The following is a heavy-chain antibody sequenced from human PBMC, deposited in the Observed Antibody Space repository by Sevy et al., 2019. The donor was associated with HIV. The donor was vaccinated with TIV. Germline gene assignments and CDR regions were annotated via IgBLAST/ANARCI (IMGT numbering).Heavy chain of an antibody. Sequence: GGSLRLSCAASGFTFSTYNMNWVRQAPGKGLEWVSSITFSSNYIYYADSVKGRFTISRDNAKNSLYLQMNSLRAEDTAVYYCARSWEQQLHDAFDIWGQGTMVTVPS. CDR2: ITFSSNYI. J-gene: IGHJ3*02. V-gene: IGHV3-21*01. CDR3: ARSWEQQLHDAFDI. D-gene: IGHD6-13*01. CDR1: GFTFSTYN.